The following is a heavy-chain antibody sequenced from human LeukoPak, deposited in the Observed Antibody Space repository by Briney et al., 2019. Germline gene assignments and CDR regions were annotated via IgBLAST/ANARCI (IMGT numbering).Heavy chain of an antibody. V-gene: IGHV3-48*01. CDR3: AKGSFQGAFDI. CDR1: GFTFSSYS. J-gene: IGHJ3*02. CDR2: ISSSGSTI. Sequence: GGSLRLSCAASGFTFSSYSMNWVRQAPGKGLEWVSYISSSGSTIYYADSVKGRFTISRDNAKNTLYLQMNSLRAEDTAVYYCAKGSFQGAFDIWGQGTMVTVSS.